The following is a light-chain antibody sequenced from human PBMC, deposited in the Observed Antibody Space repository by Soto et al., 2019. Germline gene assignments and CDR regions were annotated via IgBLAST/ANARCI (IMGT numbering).Light chain of an antibody. CDR2: EVS. CDR3: SSYTSSSTRV. J-gene: IGLJ2*01. CDR1: SSDVGGYNY. Sequence: QSVLTQPASVSGSPGQSITISCTGTSSDVGGYNYVSWYQQHPGKAPKLMIYEVSSRPSGVSNRFSGSKSGNTASLTISGLQAEDEADYYCSSYTSSSTRVFGGGTKVTV. V-gene: IGLV2-14*01.